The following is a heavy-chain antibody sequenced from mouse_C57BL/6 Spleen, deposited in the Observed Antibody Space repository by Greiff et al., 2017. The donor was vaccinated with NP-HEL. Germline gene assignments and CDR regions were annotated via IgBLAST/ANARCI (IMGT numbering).Heavy chain of an antibody. Sequence: EVKLVESEGGLVQPGSSMKLSCTASGFTFSDYYMAWVRQVPEKGLEWVANINYDGSSTYYLDSLKSRFIISRDNAKNILYLQMSSLKSEDTATYYCARDEGRIAYWGQGTLVTVSA. CDR1: GFTFSDYY. V-gene: IGHV5-16*01. CDR3: ARDEGRIAY. CDR2: INYDGSST. J-gene: IGHJ3*01.